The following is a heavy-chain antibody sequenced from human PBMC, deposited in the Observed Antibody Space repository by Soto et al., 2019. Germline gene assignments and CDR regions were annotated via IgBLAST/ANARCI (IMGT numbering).Heavy chain of an antibody. CDR1: GGSFSGYY. D-gene: IGHD3-10*01. J-gene: IGHJ6*03. CDR2: INHSGST. Sequence: QVQLQQGGAGLLKPSETLSLTCAVYGGSFSGYYWSWIRQPPGKGLEWIGEINHSGSTNYNPSLKRRDTISVYTSKNQFSLKLSSVTAAVTAVYYCARGRNMVRGVIIFYYYMDVWGKGTTVTVSS. CDR3: ARGRNMVRGVIIFYYYMDV. V-gene: IGHV4-34*01.